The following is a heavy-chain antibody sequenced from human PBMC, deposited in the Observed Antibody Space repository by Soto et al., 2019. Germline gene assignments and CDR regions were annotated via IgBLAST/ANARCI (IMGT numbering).Heavy chain of an antibody. CDR1: GFTFSSYA. CDR2: IGDSGRNT. J-gene: IGHJ4*02. Sequence: EMQLLESGGGLVQPGGSLRLSCAASGFTFSSYALNWVRQAPGKGLEWVSGIGDSGRNTYYVDSVKGRFTISRDNSKNILYLQMNSLRGEDTAVYYCAKNGQVGYCNNGVCYGDFDYWGQGTLVTVSS. V-gene: IGHV3-23*01. CDR3: AKNGQVGYCNNGVCYGDFDY. D-gene: IGHD2-8*01.